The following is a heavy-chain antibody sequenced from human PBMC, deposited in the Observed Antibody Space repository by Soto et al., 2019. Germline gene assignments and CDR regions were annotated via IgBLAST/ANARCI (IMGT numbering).Heavy chain of an antibody. CDR3: ARDYDFWSGPDNYYYYYGMDV. CDR2: ISSSSSTI. Sequence: EVQLVESGGCLVQPGGSLRLSCAASGFTFSSYSMNWVRQAPGKGLEWVSYISSSSSTIYYADSVKGRFTISRDNAKNSLYLQMNSLRDEDTAVYYCARDYDFWSGPDNYYYYYGMDVWGQGTTVTVSS. J-gene: IGHJ6*02. CDR1: GFTFSSYS. V-gene: IGHV3-48*02. D-gene: IGHD3-3*01.